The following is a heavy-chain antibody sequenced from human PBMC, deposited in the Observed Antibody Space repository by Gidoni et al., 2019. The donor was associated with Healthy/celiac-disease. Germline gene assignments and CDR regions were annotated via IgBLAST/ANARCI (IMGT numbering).Heavy chain of an antibody. CDR3: AKGKGTSFYGGMDV. CDR2: ISYDGSNK. J-gene: IGHJ6*02. CDR1: GFPFSSYG. D-gene: IGHD3-16*02. Sequence: QVQLVESGGGVVQPGRSLRLSCAASGFPFSSYGMHWVRQAPGKGLEWVAVISYDGSNKYYADSVKGRFTISRDNSKNTLYLQMNSLRAEDTAVYYCAKGKGTSFYGGMDVWGQGTTVTVSS. V-gene: IGHV3-30*18.